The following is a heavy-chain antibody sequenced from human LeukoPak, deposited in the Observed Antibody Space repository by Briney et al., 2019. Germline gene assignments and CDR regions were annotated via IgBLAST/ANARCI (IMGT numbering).Heavy chain of an antibody. D-gene: IGHD3-10*01. CDR1: GDSVSSNSAA. J-gene: IGHJ6*02. V-gene: IGHV6-1*01. Sequence: SQTLSLTCAISGDSVSSNSAAWNWIRQSPSRGLEWLGRTYYRPKWYNDYAVSVKSRITINPDTSKNQFSLQLNSVTPEDTAVYYCARELNVLVWFGEYLGGVDEDYSYYAMDVWGQGTTVTVSS. CDR2: TYYRPKWYN. CDR3: ARELNVLVWFGEYLGGVDEDYSYYAMDV.